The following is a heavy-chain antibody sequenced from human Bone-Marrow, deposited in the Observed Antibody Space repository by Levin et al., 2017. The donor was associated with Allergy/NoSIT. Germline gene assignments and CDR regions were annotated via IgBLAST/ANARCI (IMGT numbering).Heavy chain of an antibody. CDR1: GGDFSSYT. J-gene: IGHJ4*02. D-gene: IGHD5-12*01. Sequence: ASVKVSCKASGGDFSSYTIAWVRQAPGQGLEWMGRIIPVLNTTDYAQKLQGKVTITADTSTNKAYMELSSLTSEDTAVYYCARGTGGYDTYYFDYWGQGTLVTVSS. V-gene: IGHV1-69*08. CDR2: IIPVLNTT. CDR3: ARGTGGYDTYYFDY.